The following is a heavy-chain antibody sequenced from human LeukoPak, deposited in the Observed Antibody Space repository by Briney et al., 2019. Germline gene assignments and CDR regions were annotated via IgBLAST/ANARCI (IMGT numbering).Heavy chain of an antibody. CDR3: AKGQVAGLFDY. D-gene: IGHD6-19*01. J-gene: IGHJ4*02. V-gene: IGHV3-30*18. CDR2: ISYDGSNK. Sequence: PGGSLRLSWAASGFTFRSYGMHWVRQAPGKGLEWVAVISYDGSNKYYADSVKGRFTISRDNSKNTLYLQMNSLRAEDTAVYYCAKGQVAGLFDYWGQGTLVTVSS. CDR1: GFTFRSYG.